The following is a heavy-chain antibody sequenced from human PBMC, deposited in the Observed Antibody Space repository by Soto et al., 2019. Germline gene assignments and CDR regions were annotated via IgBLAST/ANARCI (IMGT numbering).Heavy chain of an antibody. Sequence: GGSLRLSCAASGFTFSSYAMSWVRQAPGKGLEWVSVIRGSAGNTYYADSVSGRFTISRDNSKNTLYLQLNNLRAEDTPVYYCAKIRDSSGYYDDAFDIWGQGTTVTVSS. CDR3: AKIRDSSGYYDDAFDI. CDR2: IRGSAGNT. D-gene: IGHD3-22*01. CDR1: GFTFSSYA. V-gene: IGHV3-23*01. J-gene: IGHJ3*02.